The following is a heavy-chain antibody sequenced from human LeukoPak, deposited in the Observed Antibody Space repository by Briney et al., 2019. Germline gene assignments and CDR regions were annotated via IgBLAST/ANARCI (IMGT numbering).Heavy chain of an antibody. CDR2: MNPNSGNT. J-gene: IGHJ4*02. D-gene: IGHD3-16*02. Sequence: ASVKVSCKASGYTFTSYDINWVRQATGQGLEWMGWMNPNSGNTGYAQKFQGRVTMTRNTSISTAYMELSSLRSEDTAVYYCARGQRGYVRGSYRLSHLDYWGQGTLVTVSS. V-gene: IGHV1-8*01. CDR3: ARGQRGYVRGSYRLSHLDY. CDR1: GYTFTSYD.